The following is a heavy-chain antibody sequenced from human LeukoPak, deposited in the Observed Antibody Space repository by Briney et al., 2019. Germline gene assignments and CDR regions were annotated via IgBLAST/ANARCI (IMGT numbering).Heavy chain of an antibody. Sequence: SVKVSCKASGGTFSSYAISWVRQAPGQGLEWMGGIIPIFGTANYAQKFQGRVTITTDESTSTACMELSSLRSEDTAVYYCARGLLRYFDWLPSEDYYYCYMDVWGKGTTVTVSS. J-gene: IGHJ6*03. D-gene: IGHD3-9*01. CDR1: GGTFSSYA. CDR2: IIPIFGTA. V-gene: IGHV1-69*05. CDR3: ARGLLRYFDWLPSEDYYYCYMDV.